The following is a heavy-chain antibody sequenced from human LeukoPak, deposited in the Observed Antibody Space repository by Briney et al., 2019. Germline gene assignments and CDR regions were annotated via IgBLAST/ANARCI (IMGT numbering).Heavy chain of an antibody. CDR3: ARDSGPYSSSLFDY. V-gene: IGHV1-69*05. Sequence: SVKVSCKASGGTFSSYAISCVRQAPGQGLEWMGRIIPIFGTANYAQKFQGRVTITTDESTSTAYMELSSLRYEDTAVYYCARDSGPYSSSLFDYWGQGTLVTVSS. D-gene: IGHD6-13*01. J-gene: IGHJ4*02. CDR1: GGTFSSYA. CDR2: IIPIFGTA.